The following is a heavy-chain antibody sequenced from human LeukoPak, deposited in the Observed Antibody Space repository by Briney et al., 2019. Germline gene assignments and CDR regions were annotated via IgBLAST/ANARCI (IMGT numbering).Heavy chain of an antibody. CDR3: ARDGADDSSGYYYSGWYFDY. J-gene: IGHJ4*02. D-gene: IGHD3-22*01. Sequence: SLRLSCAASGLTFSSYAMHWVGQAPGKGLGGVAVISYGGSNKYYADSVKGRFTISRDNSKNTLYLQMNSLRAEDTAVYYCARDGADDSSGYYYSGWYFDYWGQGTLVTVSS. CDR2: ISYGGSNK. V-gene: IGHV3-30-3*01. CDR1: GLTFSSYA.